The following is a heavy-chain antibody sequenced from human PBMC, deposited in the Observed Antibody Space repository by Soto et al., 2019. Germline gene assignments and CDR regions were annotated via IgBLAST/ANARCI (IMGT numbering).Heavy chain of an antibody. Sequence: PSETLSLTCTVSGDSISSAGNYWSWIRQDPGKGLEWIGHIYYGVTAYYNPSLRSRVAMSIDTSKNQLSLRLTSVTAADTAVYFCARGRTEYAGLDYWGQGTLVTVSS. CDR1: GDSISSAGNY. CDR2: IYYGVTA. D-gene: IGHD2-2*01. V-gene: IGHV4-31*03. CDR3: ARGRTEYAGLDY. J-gene: IGHJ4*02.